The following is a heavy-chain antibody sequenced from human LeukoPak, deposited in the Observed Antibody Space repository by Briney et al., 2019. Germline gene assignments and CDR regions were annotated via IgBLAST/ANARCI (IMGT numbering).Heavy chain of an antibody. CDR1: GYTFTYYY. J-gene: IGHJ4*02. Sequence: GASVTVSCTASGYTFTYYYMHWVRQPPGQGLEWMGWINPNSGATNYAQKFQGRVTMTKDTSISTGYMELSRLRSDDTAVYYCARIRGGNNYHFDYWGQGTLVTVSS. V-gene: IGHV1-2*02. CDR2: INPNSGAT. D-gene: IGHD1-26*01. CDR3: ARIRGGNNYHFDY.